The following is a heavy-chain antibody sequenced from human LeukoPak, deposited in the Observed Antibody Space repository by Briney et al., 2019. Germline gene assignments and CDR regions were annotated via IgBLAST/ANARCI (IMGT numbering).Heavy chain of an antibody. CDR1: GFTFSSYG. Sequence: GGSLRLSCAASGFTFSSYGMHWVRQAPGKGLEWVAVISYDGSNKYYADSVKGRFTISRDNSKNTLYLQMNSLRAEDTAVYYCAKDGGHNSGPTFDYWGQGTLVAVSS. D-gene: IGHD3-22*01. CDR2: ISYDGSNK. V-gene: IGHV3-30*18. J-gene: IGHJ4*02. CDR3: AKDGGHNSGPTFDY.